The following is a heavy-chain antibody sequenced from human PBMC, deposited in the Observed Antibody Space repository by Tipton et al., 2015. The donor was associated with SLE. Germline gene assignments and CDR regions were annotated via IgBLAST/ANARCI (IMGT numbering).Heavy chain of an antibody. CDR2: MYHSGGT. CDR1: GASISSYY. Sequence: TLSLTCTVSGASISSYYYSWVRQPPGKGLEWIGYMYHSGGTYYNPSLKGRVTMTVDSSKNQFSLRLSSVTAADTAVYFCTRGKGSGSYSSGQFDFWGQGALVTVSS. J-gene: IGHJ4*02. CDR3: TRGKGSGSYSSGQFDF. V-gene: IGHV4-59*01. D-gene: IGHD3-10*01.